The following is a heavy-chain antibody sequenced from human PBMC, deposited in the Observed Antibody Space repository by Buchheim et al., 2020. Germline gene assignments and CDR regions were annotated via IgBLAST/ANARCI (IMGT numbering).Heavy chain of an antibody. V-gene: IGHV5-51*01. CDR2: IYPGDSDT. CDR1: GYSFTSYW. D-gene: IGHD6-13*01. J-gene: IGHJ6*02. CDR3: ASTSSTEAYYYYDMDV. Sequence: EVQLVQSGAEVKKPGEFLKISCKGSGYSFTSYWIGWVRQMPGKGLEWMGIIYPGDSDTRYSPSFQGQVHIPADKPITNAYPQWSRLKSANTTMYCWASTSSTEAYYYYDMDVWGRGTT.